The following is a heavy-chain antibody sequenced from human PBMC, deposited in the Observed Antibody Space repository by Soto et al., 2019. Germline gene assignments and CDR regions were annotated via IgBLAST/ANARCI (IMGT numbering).Heavy chain of an antibody. V-gene: IGHV3-23*01. CDR1: GFTFSSFA. D-gene: IGHD6-25*01. CDR3: ARRPPEQRSFDY. J-gene: IGHJ4*02. CDR2: ILGSGGSP. Sequence: GSLRLSCAASGFTFSSFAMHWVRQAPGKGLEWVSGILGSGGSPDYADAVKGRFTISRDNSRNTLFLQMNGLRAEDTAIYYCARRPPEQRSFDYWGQGTQVTVSS.